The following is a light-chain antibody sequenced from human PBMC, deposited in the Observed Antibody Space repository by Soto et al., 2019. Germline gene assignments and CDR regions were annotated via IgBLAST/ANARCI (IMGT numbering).Light chain of an antibody. J-gene: IGLJ2*01. CDR1: SGDVGGYNY. V-gene: IGLV2-14*01. CDR3: SSYTSSSTLVV. CDR2: DVS. Sequence: QSALTQPASVSGSPGQSITISCTGTSGDVGGYNYVSWYQQHPGKAPKLMIYDVSNRPSGVSNRFSDSKSGNTASLTISGLQAEDEADYYCSSYTSSSTLVVFGGGTKLTVL.